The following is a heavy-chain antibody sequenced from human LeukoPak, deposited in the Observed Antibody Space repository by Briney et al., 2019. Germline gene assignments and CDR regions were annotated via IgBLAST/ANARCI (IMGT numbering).Heavy chain of an antibody. J-gene: IGHJ4*02. CDR2: FSGPMETT. Sequence: PGGSLRLSCVPSGFTFNRYAMSWVRHVPGKRLEWVSTFSGPMETTYYAPSVRGRFTMSRDNSKNTLSLQMNSLRAEDTAIYYCAKASLGSCTGAKCYHFDNWGQGTLVTVSS. CDR1: GFTFNRYA. D-gene: IGHD2-8*02. V-gene: IGHV3-23*01. CDR3: AKASLGSCTGAKCYHFDN.